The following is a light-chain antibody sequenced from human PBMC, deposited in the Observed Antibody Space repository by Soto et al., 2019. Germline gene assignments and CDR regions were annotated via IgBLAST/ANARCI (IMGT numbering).Light chain of an antibody. CDR1: QSISSW. Sequence: DIPMTQSPSTLSASVGDRVTITCRASQSISSWLAWYQQKPGKAPKLLIYKASSLESGVPSRFSGSGSGTEFTLTISSLQPDDFATYYFQQYNSYQYTFGQGTKLEIK. CDR3: QQYNSYQYT. V-gene: IGKV1-5*03. J-gene: IGKJ2*01. CDR2: KAS.